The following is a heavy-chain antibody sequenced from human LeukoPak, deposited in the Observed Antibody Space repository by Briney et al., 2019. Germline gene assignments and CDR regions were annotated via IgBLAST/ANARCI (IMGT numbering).Heavy chain of an antibody. CDR3: ARGTDYGDYVPYYFDY. CDR2: INHSGST. J-gene: IGHJ4*02. Sequence: KPSETLSLTCAVYGGSFSGYYWSWIRQPPGKGLEWIGEINHSGSTNYNPSLKSRVTISVDTSKNQFSLKLSSVTAADTAVYYCARGTDYGDYVPYYFDYWGQGTLVTVSS. V-gene: IGHV4-34*01. CDR1: GGSFSGYY. D-gene: IGHD4-17*01.